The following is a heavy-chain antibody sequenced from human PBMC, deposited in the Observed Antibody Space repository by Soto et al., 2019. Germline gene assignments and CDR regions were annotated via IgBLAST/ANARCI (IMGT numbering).Heavy chain of an antibody. V-gene: IGHV4-59*04. D-gene: IGHD3-3*01. CDR2: IYYSGST. J-gene: IGHJ4*02. Sequence: VQLLESGGGLVQPGGSLRLSCAASGFTFSSYAMNWVRQAPGKGLEWIGYIYYSGSTYYNPSLKSRLTMSVDTSKNQFSLKLTSVTAADTAVYYCALLLASPGTYYFDYWGQGTLVTVSS. CDR1: GFTFSSYA. CDR3: ALLLASPGTYYFDY.